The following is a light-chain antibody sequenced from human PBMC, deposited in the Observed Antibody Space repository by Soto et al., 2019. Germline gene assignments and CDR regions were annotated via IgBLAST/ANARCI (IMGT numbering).Light chain of an antibody. CDR3: CSSAPESTYV. CDR2: RGT. V-gene: IGLV2-23*01. CDR1: SNDVGAYDS. Sequence: QSVLAQPASVSGSPGQSITISCTGTSNDVGAYDSVSWYQQHPHKAPQVIIYRGTQRPSGASNRFSASTSGNAVSLTISGLQADDEADYFCCSSAPESTYVCGTGTKVTVL. J-gene: IGLJ1*01.